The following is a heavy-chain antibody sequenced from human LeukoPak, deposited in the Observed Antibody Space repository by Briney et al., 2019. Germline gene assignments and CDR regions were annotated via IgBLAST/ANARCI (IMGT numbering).Heavy chain of an antibody. D-gene: IGHD5-24*01. CDR3: AAMGGDGPHYYYYYGMDV. V-gene: IGHV4-59*01. CDR1: GGSISSYY. Sequence: SETLSLTCTVSGGSISSYYWSWIRQSPGKGLEWIGYIYYSGSTNYNPSLKSRVTISVDTSKNQFSLKLSSVTAADTAVYYCAAMGGDGPHYYYYYGMDVWGQGTTVTVSS. CDR2: IYYSGST. J-gene: IGHJ6*02.